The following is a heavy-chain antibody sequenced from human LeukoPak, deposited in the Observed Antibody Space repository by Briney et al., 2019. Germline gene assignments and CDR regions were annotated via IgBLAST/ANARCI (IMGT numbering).Heavy chain of an antibody. D-gene: IGHD2-8*01. CDR3: ARDREGTNGVCYTDY. CDR1: GFTFSSYS. V-gene: IGHV3-21*01. CDR2: ISSSSSYI. Sequence: GGSLRLSCGAAGFTFSSYSMNWVRQAPGKGLEWVSSISSSSSYIYYADSVKGRFTISRDNAKNSLYLQMNSLRAEDTAVYYCARDREGTNGVCYTDYWGQGTLVTVSS. J-gene: IGHJ4*02.